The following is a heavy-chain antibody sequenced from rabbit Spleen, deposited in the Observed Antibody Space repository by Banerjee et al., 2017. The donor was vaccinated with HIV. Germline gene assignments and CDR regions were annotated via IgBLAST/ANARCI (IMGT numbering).Heavy chain of an antibody. CDR2: IYGSDGST. J-gene: IGHJ6*01. V-gene: IGHV1S45*01. Sequence: QEQLVESGGGLVQPEGSLTLTCKASGFSFSSRYWICWVRQAPGKGLEWIGCIYGSDGSTAYASWAKGRVTCSKTSSTTVTLQMTSLTVADTATYFCARDTGSSFSSYGMDLWGPGTLVTVS. D-gene: IGHD8-1*01. CDR1: GFSFSSRYW. CDR3: ARDTGSSFSSYGMDL.